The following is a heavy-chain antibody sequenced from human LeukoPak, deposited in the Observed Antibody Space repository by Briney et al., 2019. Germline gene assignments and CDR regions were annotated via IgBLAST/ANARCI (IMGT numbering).Heavy chain of an antibody. V-gene: IGHV3-11*06. D-gene: IGHD3-16*01. Sequence: GGSLRLSCAASGFTFSDYYMSWIRQAPGKGLEWVSYISSSSSYTNYADSVKGRFTISRDNAKNSLYLQMNSLRAEDAAVYFCARVLRPNRYYYAMDVWGQGTTVTVSS. CDR2: ISSSSSYT. CDR3: ARVLRPNRYYYAMDV. CDR1: GFTFSDYY. J-gene: IGHJ6*02.